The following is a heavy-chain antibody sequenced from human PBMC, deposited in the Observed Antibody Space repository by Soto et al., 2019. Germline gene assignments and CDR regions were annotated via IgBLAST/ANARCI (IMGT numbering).Heavy chain of an antibody. Sequence: GGSLRLSCTASGITLSRDWMTWVRQAPGKGLEWVASIKPDGSGEYYLDSVKGRFTISRDNTKNSLYLQANSLGAEDTAVYFCAKLLNGVTALDYWGQGAMVTVS. CDR2: IKPDGSGE. D-gene: IGHD2-21*02. J-gene: IGHJ4*02. CDR3: AKLLNGVTALDY. CDR1: GITLSRDW. V-gene: IGHV3-7*01.